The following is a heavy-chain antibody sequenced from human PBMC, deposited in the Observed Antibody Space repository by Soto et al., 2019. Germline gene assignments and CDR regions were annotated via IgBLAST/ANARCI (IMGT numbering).Heavy chain of an antibody. V-gene: IGHV4-39*01. CDR1: GGSISSSSYY. D-gene: IGHD6-6*01. Sequence: SETLSLTCTVSGGSISSSSYYWGWIRQPPGKGLEWIGSIYYSGSTYYNPSLKSRVTISVDTSKNQFSLKLGSVTAADTAVYYCATNIAASPYYYYSRMDVWGQGNTVTVSS. CDR2: IYYSGST. J-gene: IGHJ6*02. CDR3: ATNIAASPYYYYSRMDV.